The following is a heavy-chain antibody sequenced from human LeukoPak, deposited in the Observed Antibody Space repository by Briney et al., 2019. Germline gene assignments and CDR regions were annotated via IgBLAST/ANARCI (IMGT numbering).Heavy chain of an antibody. V-gene: IGHV4-39*07. CDR3: AREANYYGSGSYFEGTFDY. D-gene: IGHD3-10*01. J-gene: IGHJ4*02. CDR2: ISYSGST. Sequence: SETLSLTCTVSGGSISSSSYYWGWLRQPPGKGLEWIGSISYSGSTYYNPSLKSRVTISVDTSKNEFSLKLTSVTAADTAVYYCAREANYYGSGSYFEGTFDYWGQGSLVTVSS. CDR1: GGSISSSSYY.